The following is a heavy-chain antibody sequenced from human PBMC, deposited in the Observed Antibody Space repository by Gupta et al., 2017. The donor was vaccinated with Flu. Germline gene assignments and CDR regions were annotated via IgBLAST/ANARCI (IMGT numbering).Heavy chain of an antibody. J-gene: IGHJ4*02. CDR2: ISSTGHTK. D-gene: IGHD3-22*01. V-gene: IGHV3-48*03. CDR1: GFTFSSFE. Sequence: EVLLVESGGGLVQPGGSLRLPCAGSGFTFSSFEMNWVRQSPGKGLEWVSYISSTGHTKYYTDSVWGRFTISRDNAKNSLFLQMNSLRAEDTAVYYCARGDGDYYYFDYWGQGTLVTVSS. CDR3: ARGDGDYYYFDY.